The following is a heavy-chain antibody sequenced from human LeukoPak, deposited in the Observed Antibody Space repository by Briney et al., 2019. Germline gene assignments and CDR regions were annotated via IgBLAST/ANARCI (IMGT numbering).Heavy chain of an antibody. D-gene: IGHD6-19*01. CDR3: ARDGQWLVGGGNFDY. J-gene: IGHJ4*02. CDR1: GGSISSGGYY. CDR2: IYYSGST. V-gene: IGHV4-39*07. Sequence: SQTLSLTCTVSGGSISSGGYYWGWIRQPPGKGLEWIGSIYYSGSTYYNPSLKSRVTISVDTSKNQFSLKLSSVTAADTAVYYCARDGQWLVGGGNFDYWGQGTLVTVSS.